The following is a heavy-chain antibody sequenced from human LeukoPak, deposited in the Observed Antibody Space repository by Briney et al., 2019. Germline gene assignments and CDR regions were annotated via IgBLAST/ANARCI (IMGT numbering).Heavy chain of an antibody. Sequence: SETLSLTCTVSGGSISSYYCSWIRQPPGKGLEWIGYIFYSGSTNYNPSLKSRVTISVATSKNHFSLKLTSLAAADTALFYCEGRPRGSVYYWGQGTLVTVSS. D-gene: IGHD3-10*01. V-gene: IGHV4-59*12. J-gene: IGHJ4*02. CDR2: IFYSGST. CDR3: EGRPRGSVYY. CDR1: GGSISSYY.